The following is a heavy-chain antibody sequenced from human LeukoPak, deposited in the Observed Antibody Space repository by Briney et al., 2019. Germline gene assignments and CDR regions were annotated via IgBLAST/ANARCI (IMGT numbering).Heavy chain of an antibody. D-gene: IGHD1/OR15-1a*01. J-gene: IGHJ4*02. V-gene: IGHV3-30-3*01. CDR1: GFTFSSYA. CDR2: ISYDGSNK. CDR3: AKDSEQY. Sequence: PGGSLRLSCAASGFTFSSYAMHWVRQAPGKGLEWVAVISYDGSNKYYADSVKGRFTISRDNSKNTLYLQMNSLRAEDTAVYYCAKDSEQYWGQGTLVTVSS.